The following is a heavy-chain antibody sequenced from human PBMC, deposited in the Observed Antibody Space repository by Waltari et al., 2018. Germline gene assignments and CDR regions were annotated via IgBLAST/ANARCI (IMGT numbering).Heavy chain of an antibody. V-gene: IGHV3-23*01. CDR3: AIHPYDFWSGYYGVDY. CDR1: GFTFSSYA. Sequence: EVQLLESGGGLVQPGGSLRLSCAASGFTFSSYAMSWVRQAPGKGLEWVSAISGSGGSTYYADSVKGRFTISRDNSKNTLYLQMNSLRAEDTAVYYCAIHPYDFWSGYYGVDYWGQGTMVTVSS. D-gene: IGHD3-3*01. J-gene: IGHJ4*03. CDR2: ISGSGGST.